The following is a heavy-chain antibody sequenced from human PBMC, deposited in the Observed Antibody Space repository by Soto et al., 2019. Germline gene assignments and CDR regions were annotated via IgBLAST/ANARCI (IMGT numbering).Heavy chain of an antibody. D-gene: IGHD2-21*02. Sequence: QVQLQETGPGLVKPSQTLSLTCTVSGGSISSGGYYWSWIRQHPGKGLEWTGYIYYSGSTYYNPSLKSRVTISVDTSKNQFSLKLSSVTAADTAVYYCARVICGGDCSLPFSWFDPWGQGTLVTVSS. CDR3: ARVICGGDCSLPFSWFDP. V-gene: IGHV4-31*03. J-gene: IGHJ5*02. CDR2: IYYSGST. CDR1: GGSISSGGYY.